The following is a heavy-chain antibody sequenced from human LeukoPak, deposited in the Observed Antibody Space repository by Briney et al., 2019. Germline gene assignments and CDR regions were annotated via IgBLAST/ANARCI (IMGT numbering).Heavy chain of an antibody. CDR2: IYHSGST. J-gene: IGHJ5*02. Sequence: SWVRQAPGKGLEWIGYIYHSGSTYYNPSLKSRVTISVDRSKNQFSLKLSSVTAADTAVYYCARVITIFGVVIGNWFDPWGQGTLVTVSS. CDR3: ARVITIFGVVIGNWFDP. V-gene: IGHV4-30-2*01. D-gene: IGHD3-3*01.